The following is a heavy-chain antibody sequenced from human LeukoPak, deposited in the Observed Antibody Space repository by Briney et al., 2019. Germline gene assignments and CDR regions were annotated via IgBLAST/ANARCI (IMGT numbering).Heavy chain of an antibody. J-gene: IGHJ4*02. D-gene: IGHD3-10*01. CDR2: INPSGGST. Sequence: ASVKVSCKASGYTFTSYYMHWVRQAPGQGLEWMGIINPSGGSTSYAQKFQGRVTMTGDMSTSTAYMELSSLRSEDTAVYYCAATSVVRGVIISGGYWGQGTLVTVSS. CDR3: AATSVVRGVIISGGY. V-gene: IGHV1-46*01. CDR1: GYTFTSYY.